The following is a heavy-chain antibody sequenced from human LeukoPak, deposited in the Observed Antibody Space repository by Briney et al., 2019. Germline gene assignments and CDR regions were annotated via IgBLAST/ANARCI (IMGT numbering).Heavy chain of an antibody. D-gene: IGHD2-2*03. V-gene: IGHV1-2*02. Sequence: ASVKVFCKASGYTFTAYYIHWVRQAPGQGLEWMGWINPNSGGTNIAQKFQGRVTMTRDTSLNTAFMELTRLTSDDTAVYHCASGYCSSTSCSLYYFDFWGQGTLVTVSS. CDR3: ASGYCSSTSCSLYYFDF. CDR2: INPNSGGT. J-gene: IGHJ4*02. CDR1: GYTFTAYY.